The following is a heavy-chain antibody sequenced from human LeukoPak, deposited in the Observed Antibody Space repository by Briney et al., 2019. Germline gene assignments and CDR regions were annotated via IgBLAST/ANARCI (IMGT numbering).Heavy chain of an antibody. Sequence: GGSLRLSCVASGFTFISNVMIWVRQAPGKGLEWVSSIPSSGGSTYYADSVKGQFTISRDNSKNSLYLQMDSLRADDTAVYYCAKESSGGWFFDSWGQGTRVTVSS. CDR1: GFTFISNV. CDR3: AKESSGGWFFDS. CDR2: IPSSGGST. V-gene: IGHV3-23*01. J-gene: IGHJ4*02. D-gene: IGHD2-15*01.